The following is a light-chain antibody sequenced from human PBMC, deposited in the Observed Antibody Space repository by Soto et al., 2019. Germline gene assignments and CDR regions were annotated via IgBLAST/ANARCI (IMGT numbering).Light chain of an antibody. Sequence: DIQLTQSPSFLSASVGDRVTITCRASQGISSYLAWYQQKSGKAPQLLIYAASALHSGVPSRFSGSGSGTEFTLTISSLQPEDFATYYCQQLNSYGTFGQGTKVEIK. CDR3: QQLNSYGT. J-gene: IGKJ1*01. CDR1: QGISSY. CDR2: AAS. V-gene: IGKV1-9*01.